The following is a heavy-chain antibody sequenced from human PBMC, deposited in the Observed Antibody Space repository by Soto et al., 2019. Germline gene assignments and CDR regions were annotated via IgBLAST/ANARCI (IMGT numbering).Heavy chain of an antibody. V-gene: IGHV3-23*01. CDR2: ISVNGGRT. D-gene: IGHD3-3*01. J-gene: IGHJ4*02. CDR3: AKVIRQADSWSGYYNFDS. Sequence: EVQLLESGGGLVQPGGSLRLSCVDSGITFSSYSMTWVRQAPGKGLEWVSVISVNGGRTYYADSVRGRFTVSRDNSKNTLYLQMSNLRADDTARYYCAKVIRQADSWSGYYNFDSWGQGTLVSVSS. CDR1: GITFSSYS.